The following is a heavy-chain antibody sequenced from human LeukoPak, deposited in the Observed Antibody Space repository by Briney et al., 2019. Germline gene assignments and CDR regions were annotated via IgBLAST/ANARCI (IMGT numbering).Heavy chain of an antibody. CDR1: GYTLTKLS. CDR3: ARIYYGDTYFDY. CDR2: FDLEDGET. Sequence: GASVKVSCKVSGYTLTKLSMHWVRQAPGKGLEGMGGFDLEDGETIYAQKFQGRVTMTEDTSTDTAYMELRSLRSDDTAVYYCARIYYGDTYFDYWGQGTLVTVSS. D-gene: IGHD4-17*01. J-gene: IGHJ4*02. V-gene: IGHV1-24*01.